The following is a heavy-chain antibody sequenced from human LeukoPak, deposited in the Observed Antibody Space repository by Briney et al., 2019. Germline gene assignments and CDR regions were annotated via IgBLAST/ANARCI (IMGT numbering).Heavy chain of an antibody. Sequence: SETLSLTCTVSGGSIRSRNYYWGWIRQPPGKGLEWIGSINYSGDIYSNPSLKSRLTISVDTSKNQFSLNLSSVTAADTAVYYCARVDIGVVPSTTFDFWGQGTLVTVSS. CDR1: GGSIRSRNYY. J-gene: IGHJ4*02. CDR3: ARVDIGVVPSTTFDF. CDR2: INYSGDI. D-gene: IGHD2-2*03. V-gene: IGHV4-39*01.